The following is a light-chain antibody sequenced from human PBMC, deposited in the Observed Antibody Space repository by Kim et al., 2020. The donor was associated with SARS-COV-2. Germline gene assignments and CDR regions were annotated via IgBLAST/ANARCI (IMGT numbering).Light chain of an antibody. CDR3: QSYDSSNLWV. CDR2: DNK. J-gene: IGLJ3*02. CDR1: SGSIASNY. V-gene: IGLV6-57*02. Sequence: KTVITSCTGSSGSIASNYVQWYQQRPGSAPTTVIYDNKQRPSGVPDRFSGSIDSSSNSASLTISGLKTEDEAEYNCQSYDSSNLWVFGGGTQLTVL.